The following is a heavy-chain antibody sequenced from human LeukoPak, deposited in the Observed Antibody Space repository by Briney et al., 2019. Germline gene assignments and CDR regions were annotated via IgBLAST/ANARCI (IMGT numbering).Heavy chain of an antibody. CDR3: AKVSPATPLFDY. CDR1: GITFRHYS. J-gene: IGHJ4*02. Sequence: GGSLRLSCAASGITFRHYSMSWVRQARGKGLEWVSSISSTSSYIYYADSVKGRFTISRDNARNSLYLQMNSLRAEDTAVYYCAKVSPATPLFDYWGQGTLVTVSS. D-gene: IGHD2-2*01. CDR2: ISSTSSYI. V-gene: IGHV3-21*04.